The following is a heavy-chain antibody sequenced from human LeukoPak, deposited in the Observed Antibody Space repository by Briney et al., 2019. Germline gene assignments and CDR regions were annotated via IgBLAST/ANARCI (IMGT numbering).Heavy chain of an antibody. J-gene: IGHJ4*02. D-gene: IGHD3-16*02. CDR1: GGSISSGSYY. Sequence: SETLSLTCTVSGGSISSGSYYWSWIRQPAGKGLEWIGSIYYSGSTYYNPSLKSRVTISVDTSKNQFSLKLSSVTAADTAVYYCARDPFNDYVWGSYRYSGWGQGTLVTVSS. CDR2: IYYSGST. V-gene: IGHV4-39*07. CDR3: ARDPFNDYVWGSYRYSG.